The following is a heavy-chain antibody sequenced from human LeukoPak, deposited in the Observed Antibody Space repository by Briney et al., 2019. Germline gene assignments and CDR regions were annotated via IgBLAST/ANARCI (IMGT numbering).Heavy chain of an antibody. CDR1: GGTFSSYA. J-gene: IGHJ4*02. V-gene: IGHV1-69*04. D-gene: IGHD5-24*01. CDR3: ARSGLDGYNYAPDC. Sequence: ASVKVSCKASGGTFSSYAISWVRQAPGQGLEWMGRIIPILGIANYAQKFQGRVTITADKSTSTAYMELSSLRSEDTAVYYCARSGLDGYNYAPDCWGQGTLVTVSS. CDR2: IIPILGIA.